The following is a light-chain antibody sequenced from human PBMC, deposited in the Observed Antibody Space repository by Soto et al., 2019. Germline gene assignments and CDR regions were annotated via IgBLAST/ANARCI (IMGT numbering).Light chain of an antibody. Sequence: IQMTQSPSSLSASVGDRVTITCQTSQNISKFLIWYQQSPGKAPNLLISDASNLEAGVPSRFSGRGSGTHFTLTISSLQPEDIGRYFCHQYDDLPYTFGQGTRLQIK. CDR3: HQYDDLPYT. J-gene: IGKJ2*01. CDR2: DAS. V-gene: IGKV1-33*01. CDR1: QNISKF.